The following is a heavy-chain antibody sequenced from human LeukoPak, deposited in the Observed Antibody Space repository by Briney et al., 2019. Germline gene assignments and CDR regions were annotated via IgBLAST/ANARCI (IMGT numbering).Heavy chain of an antibody. J-gene: IGHJ4*02. CDR3: AKDIEIRRWGSPEY. CDR2: ISYDGSNK. D-gene: IGHD3-16*01. Sequence: PGGSLRLSCAASGFTFSDYAMHWVRQAPGKGLEWVAVISYDGSNKYCADSVKGRFTISRDNSKNTLDLQMTGLRAEDTAVYYCAKDIEIRRWGSPEYWGQGTLVTVSS. V-gene: IGHV3-30*04. CDR1: GFTFSDYA.